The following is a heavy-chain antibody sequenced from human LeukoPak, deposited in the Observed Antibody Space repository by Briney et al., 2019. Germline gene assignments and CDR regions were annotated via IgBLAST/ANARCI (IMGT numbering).Heavy chain of an antibody. D-gene: IGHD2-2*01. J-gene: IGHJ4*02. Sequence: GGSLRLSCAASGFTFSSYDMHWVRQATGKGLEWVSAIGTAGDTYYPGSVKGRFTISRDNSKNTLHLQMHSLRVEDTAVYYCASKLLPAAEQGLAYWGQGTLVTVSS. V-gene: IGHV3-13*01. CDR2: IGTAGDT. CDR3: ASKLLPAAEQGLAY. CDR1: GFTFSSYD.